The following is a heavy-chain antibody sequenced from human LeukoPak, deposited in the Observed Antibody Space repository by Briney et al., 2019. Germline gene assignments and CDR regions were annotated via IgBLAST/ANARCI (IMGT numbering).Heavy chain of an antibody. CDR2: IYSGGNT. CDR3: ARGTVTAPDY. Sequence: GGSLRLSCTASGFTFSSYTMSWVRQAPGKGLEWVSIIYSGGNTYYADSVKGRFTISRDNSKNTLYLQMNRLRPEDTAVYYCARGTVTAPDYWGQGTLVTVSS. J-gene: IGHJ4*02. CDR1: GFTFSSYT. V-gene: IGHV3-53*01. D-gene: IGHD2-21*02.